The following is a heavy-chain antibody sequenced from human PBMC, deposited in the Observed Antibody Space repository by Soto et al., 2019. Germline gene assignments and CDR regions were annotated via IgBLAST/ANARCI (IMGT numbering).Heavy chain of an antibody. J-gene: IGHJ4*02. Sequence: EVALLESGGGLVQPGGSLRLSCEVSGVSFSFYSMSWVLQAPGNGLEWVASISGNGATTYYAASGKGRFTFSRDNSKNTVHLQMNSLRGEDTAVYYCAKDRGGFTSGWEFFDFWGQGTLVTVSS. CDR1: GVSFSFYS. D-gene: IGHD6-19*01. CDR2: ISGNGATT. CDR3: AKDRGGFTSGWEFFDF. V-gene: IGHV3-23*01.